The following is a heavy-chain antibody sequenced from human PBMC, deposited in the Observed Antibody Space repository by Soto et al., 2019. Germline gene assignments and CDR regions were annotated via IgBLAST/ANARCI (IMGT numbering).Heavy chain of an antibody. J-gene: IGHJ5*02. D-gene: IGHD6-13*01. CDR3: ARETGYTTTWTNWFDP. V-gene: IGHV3-21*02. CDR1: GFTFSSYT. CDR2: ISSSGDYT. Sequence: EVQLVESGGGLVKPGGSLRLSCAASGFTFSSYTMNWVRQAPGKRLEWVSSISSSGDYTYYADSMKGRVTISRDNAKNSLYLRVTSLRAEDTAFYYCARETGYTTTWTNWFDPWGQGTLVTVSS.